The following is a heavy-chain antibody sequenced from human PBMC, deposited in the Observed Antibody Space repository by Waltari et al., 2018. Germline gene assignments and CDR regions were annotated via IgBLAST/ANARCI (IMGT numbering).Heavy chain of an antibody. Sequence: RPAPGKGLEWVSYISSSSSYINDADSVKGRFPISRDNAKNSLYLQMNSLRAEDTAVYYCARRIAAAASDYWGQGTLVTVSS. J-gene: IGHJ4*02. CDR2: ISSSSSYI. CDR3: ARRIAAAASDY. V-gene: IGHV3-11*06. D-gene: IGHD6-13*01.